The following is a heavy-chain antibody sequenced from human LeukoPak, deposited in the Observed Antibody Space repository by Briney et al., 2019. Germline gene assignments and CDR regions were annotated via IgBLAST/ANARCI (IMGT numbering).Heavy chain of an antibody. D-gene: IGHD1-26*01. V-gene: IGHV3-21*06. Sequence: PGGSLRLSCVRSGFTFSGYNIDWVRQAPGKGLEWVSSFSSSSRSIYYADSLKGRITISRDNTKNSVFLQMRGLRVDDTAVYYCARERSGPAVRAHNWFDPWGRGTLVIVSS. CDR1: GFTFSGYN. CDR2: FSSSSRSI. CDR3: ARERSGPAVRAHNWFDP. J-gene: IGHJ5*01.